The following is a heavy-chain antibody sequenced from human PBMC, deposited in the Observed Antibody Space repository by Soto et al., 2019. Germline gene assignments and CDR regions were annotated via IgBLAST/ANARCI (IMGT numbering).Heavy chain of an antibody. J-gene: IGHJ6*02. CDR1: GYSFTIYC. CDR2: IYPGDSDT. V-gene: IGHV5-51*01. CDR3: ARVVSHNYGMDV. D-gene: IGHD6-6*01. Sequence: PGESLKISCNGSGYSFTIYCIGLVLQMPGKGLEWMGIIYPGDSDTRYSPSFQGQVTISADKSISTAYLQWSSLKASDTAMYYCARVVSHNYGMDVWGQGTTVTVSS.